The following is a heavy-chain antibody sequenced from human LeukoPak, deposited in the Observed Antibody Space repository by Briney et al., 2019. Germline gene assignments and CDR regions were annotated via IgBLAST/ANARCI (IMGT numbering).Heavy chain of an antibody. Sequence: TSETLSLTCAVYGGSFSGCYWSWIRQPPGKGLEWIGEINHSGSTNYNPSLKSRVTISVDTSKNQFSLKLSSVTAADTAVYYCARLSSWSTVSPLDYRGQGTLVTVSS. CDR2: INHSGST. V-gene: IGHV4-34*01. J-gene: IGHJ4*02. CDR1: GGSFSGCY. CDR3: ARLSSWSTVSPLDY. D-gene: IGHD4-11*01.